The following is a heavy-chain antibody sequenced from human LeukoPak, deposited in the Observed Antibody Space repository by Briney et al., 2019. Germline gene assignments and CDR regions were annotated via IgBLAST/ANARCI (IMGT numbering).Heavy chain of an antibody. CDR2: IYYTGST. J-gene: IGHJ3*02. D-gene: IGHD4-17*01. CDR1: GGSISSYY. V-gene: IGHV4-59*08. Sequence: SETLSLTCSVSGGSISSYYWSWIRQPPGKGLERLGYIYYTGSTYYNPSLKSRVTVSRDASKTQFSLKLSSVTAADTAVYYCTRHNGDYAAFDIWGQGTMVIVSS. CDR3: TRHNGDYAAFDI.